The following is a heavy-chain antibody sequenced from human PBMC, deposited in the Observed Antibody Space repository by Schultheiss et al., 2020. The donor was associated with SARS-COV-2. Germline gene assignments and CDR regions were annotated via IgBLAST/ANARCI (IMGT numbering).Heavy chain of an antibody. Sequence: GGSLRLSCAASGFTFSSYAMSWVRQAPGKGLEWVSAISGSGGSTYYADSVKGRFTISRDNSKNTLYLQMNSLRAKDTAVYYCAKDRWELLGNFDYWGQGTLVTVSS. D-gene: IGHD1-26*01. J-gene: IGHJ4*02. CDR2: ISGSGGST. CDR1: GFTFSSYA. CDR3: AKDRWELLGNFDY. V-gene: IGHV3-23*01.